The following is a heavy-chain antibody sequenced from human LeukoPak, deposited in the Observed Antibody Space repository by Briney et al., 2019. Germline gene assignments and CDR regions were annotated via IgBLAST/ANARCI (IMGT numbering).Heavy chain of an antibody. Sequence: GASVKVSCKASGGTFSSYAISWVRQAPGQGLEWMGRITPILGIANYAQKFQGRVTITADKSTSTAYMELSSLRSEDTAVYYCARDRNAVKSSRVIGMDVWGQGTTVTVSS. CDR2: ITPILGIA. J-gene: IGHJ6*02. V-gene: IGHV1-69*04. D-gene: IGHD3-22*01. CDR3: ARDRNAVKSSRVIGMDV. CDR1: GGTFSSYA.